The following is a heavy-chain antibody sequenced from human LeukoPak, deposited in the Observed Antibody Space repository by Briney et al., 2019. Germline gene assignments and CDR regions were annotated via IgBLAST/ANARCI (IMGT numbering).Heavy chain of an antibody. CDR3: AKGSTSSGWYMGDY. D-gene: IGHD6-19*01. CDR1: GFTFSSYS. Sequence: PGGSLRLSCAASGFTFSSYSMNWVRQAPGKGLEWVSAISGSGGSTYYADSVKGRFTISRDNSKNTLYLQMNSLRAEDTAVYYCAKGSTSSGWYMGDYWGQGTLVTVSS. CDR2: ISGSGGST. V-gene: IGHV3-23*01. J-gene: IGHJ4*02.